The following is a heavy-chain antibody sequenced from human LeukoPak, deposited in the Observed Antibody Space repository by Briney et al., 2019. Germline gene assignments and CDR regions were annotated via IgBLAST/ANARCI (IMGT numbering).Heavy chain of an antibody. CDR1: GGSFSGYY. CDR3: AREESIAARPYGMDV. V-gene: IGHV4-34*01. J-gene: IGHJ6*02. D-gene: IGHD6-6*01. Sequence: SETLSLTCAVYGGSFSGYYWSWIRQPPGKGLEWIGEINHSGSTNYNPSLKSRVTISVDTSKNQFSLKLSSVTAADTAVYYCAREESIAARPYGMDVWGQGTTVTVSS. CDR2: INHSGST.